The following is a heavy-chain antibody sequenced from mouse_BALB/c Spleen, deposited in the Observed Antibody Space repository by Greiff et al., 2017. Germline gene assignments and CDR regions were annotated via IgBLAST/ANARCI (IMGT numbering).Heavy chain of an antibody. CDR1: GFTFSSYG. Sequence: EVQLVESGGGLVQPGGSLKLSCAASGFTFSSYGMSWVRQNPDKRLELVATINSNGGSTYYPDSVKGRVTLSRDNAKNTLYLQLSSLKAEDTAMYYCAREMAYWGQGTLVTVSA. V-gene: IGHV5-6-3*01. CDR2: INSNGGST. J-gene: IGHJ3*01. CDR3: AREMAY.